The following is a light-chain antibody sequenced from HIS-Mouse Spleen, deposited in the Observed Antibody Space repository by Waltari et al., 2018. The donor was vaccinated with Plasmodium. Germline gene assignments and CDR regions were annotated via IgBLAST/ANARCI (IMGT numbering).Light chain of an antibody. CDR1: ALPTQY. V-gene: IGLV3-25*03. J-gene: IGLJ2*01. CDR3: QSADSSGTYRV. Sequence: SYELTQPPSVSVSPGQTARITCSGGALPTQYAYWYQQKPGQAPVLVIYKDSERPSGIPERFSGSSSGTTVTLTISGVQAEDEADYYCQSADSSGTYRVFGGGTKLTVL. CDR2: KDS.